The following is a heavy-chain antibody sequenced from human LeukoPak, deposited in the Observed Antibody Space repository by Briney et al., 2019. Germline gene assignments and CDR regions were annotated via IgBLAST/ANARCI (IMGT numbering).Heavy chain of an antibody. D-gene: IGHD3-16*02. J-gene: IGHJ5*02. V-gene: IGHV4-34*01. CDR3: AGEVTVVNTRAVNQYRQNWFDP. Sequence: SETLSLTCAVYGGSLSGYYWSWLRQSPGKGLEWIGEINHSGSTHYNPSLKSRFTISMDTSKNQFSLKLKSVTAADTAVYYCAGEVTVVNTRAVNQYRQNWFDPWGQGTLVTVSS. CDR2: INHSGST. CDR1: GGSLSGYY.